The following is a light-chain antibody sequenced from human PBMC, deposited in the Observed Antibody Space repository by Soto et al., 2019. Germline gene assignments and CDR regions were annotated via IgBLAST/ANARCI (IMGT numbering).Light chain of an antibody. CDR1: QSISSY. V-gene: IGKV1-39*01. J-gene: IGKJ4*01. CDR3: QQYCTTLLA. Sequence: DIELIQSLPSLSAAVGDRITLTCRSIQSISSYLNWFQQKPGKAPNLLIFAASNLQNWVPSSFIGSGTGTEFTLTINSLQHEDSATYYCQQYCTTLLAFGGGTKVEV. CDR2: AAS.